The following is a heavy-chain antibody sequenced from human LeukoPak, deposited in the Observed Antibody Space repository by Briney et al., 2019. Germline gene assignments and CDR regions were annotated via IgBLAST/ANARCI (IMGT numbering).Heavy chain of an antibody. CDR1: GFTFSSYW. CDR3: ARQTLRNYYDSSGRKKYYFDY. J-gene: IGHJ4*02. D-gene: IGHD3-22*01. CDR2: IKQDGSET. Sequence: GGSLRLSCAASGFTFSSYWITWVRQAPGKGLQWVAHIKQDGSETYYVDSVKGRLTVSRDNAKNSLYLQMNSLRAEDTAVYYCARQTLRNYYDSSGRKKYYFDYWGQGTLVTVSS. V-gene: IGHV3-7*01.